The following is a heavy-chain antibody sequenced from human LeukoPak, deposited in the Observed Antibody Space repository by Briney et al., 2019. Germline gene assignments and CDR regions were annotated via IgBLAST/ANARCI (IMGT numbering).Heavy chain of an antibody. D-gene: IGHD1-14*01. CDR3: AKDSQSTGYYMDV. J-gene: IGHJ6*03. CDR1: GFTFSSYG. CDR2: IRYDGSNK. Sequence: QPGGSLRLSCAASGFTFSSYGMHWVRQAPGKGLEWVAVIRYDGSNKYFAASAKGRFTISRDNSKHTLYLQVNSLRPEDTAVYYCAKDSQSTGYYMDVWGKGTTVTVSS. V-gene: IGHV3-30*02.